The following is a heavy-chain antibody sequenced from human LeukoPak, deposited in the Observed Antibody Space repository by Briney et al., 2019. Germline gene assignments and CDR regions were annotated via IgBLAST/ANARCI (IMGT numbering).Heavy chain of an antibody. V-gene: IGHV1-69*13. Sequence: GASVKVSCKASGGTFRSYAISWVRQAPGQGLEWMGGIIPIFGTANYAQKFQGRVTITADESTSTAYMELRSLRSGDTAVYYCARVMHWDKVMARGRGMDVWGQGTTVTVSS. CDR3: ARVMHWDKVMARGRGMDV. J-gene: IGHJ6*02. CDR2: IIPIFGTA. CDR1: GGTFRSYA. D-gene: IGHD5-18*01.